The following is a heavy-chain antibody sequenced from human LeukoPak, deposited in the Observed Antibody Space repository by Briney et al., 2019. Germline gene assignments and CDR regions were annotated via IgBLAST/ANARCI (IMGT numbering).Heavy chain of an antibody. V-gene: IGHV3-30*18. Sequence: GGSLRPSCAASGFTFSSYGMHWVRQAPGKGLEWVAVISYDGSNKYYADSVKGRFTISRDNSKNTLYLRMNSLRAEDTAVYYCAKDLSTVTTSYDILTGYYYYYYYGMDVWGQGTTVTVSS. CDR2: ISYDGSNK. CDR3: AKDLSTVTTSYDILTGYYYYYYYGMDV. CDR1: GFTFSSYG. D-gene: IGHD3-9*01. J-gene: IGHJ6*02.